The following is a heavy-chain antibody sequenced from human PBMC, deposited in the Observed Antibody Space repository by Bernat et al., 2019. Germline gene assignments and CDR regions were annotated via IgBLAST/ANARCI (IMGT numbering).Heavy chain of an antibody. CDR2: IKQDGSER. D-gene: IGHD6-13*01. CDR1: GFNFGGYW. J-gene: IGHJ6*02. Sequence: EVQLVESGGGLVQLGGSLRLSCAASGFNFGGYWMTWVRQAPGKGLEWVANIKQDGSERFYVDSVKGRFTISRDNAKNSLYLQMTSLRAEDTAVYYCAKCIVAAGRSLYYHYGMDVWGQGTTVTVSS. V-gene: IGHV3-7*02. CDR3: AKCIVAAGRSLYYHYGMDV.